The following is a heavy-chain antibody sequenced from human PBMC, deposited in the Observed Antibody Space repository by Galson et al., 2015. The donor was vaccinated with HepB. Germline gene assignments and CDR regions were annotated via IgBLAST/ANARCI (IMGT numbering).Heavy chain of an antibody. Sequence: SVKVSCKVSGYTLTELSMHWVRQAPGKGLEWMGGFDPEDGETIYAQKFQGRVTMTEDTSTDTAYMELSSLRSEDTAVYYCATSLSVVPAAMGYNWFDPWGQGTLVTVSS. V-gene: IGHV1-24*01. CDR3: ATSLSVVPAAMGYNWFDP. D-gene: IGHD2-2*01. CDR2: FDPEDGET. J-gene: IGHJ5*02. CDR1: GYTLTELS.